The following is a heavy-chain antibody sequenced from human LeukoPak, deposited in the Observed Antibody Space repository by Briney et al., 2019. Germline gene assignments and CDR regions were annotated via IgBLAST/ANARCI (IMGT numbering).Heavy chain of an antibody. CDR3: AREVVSSPSYFDS. D-gene: IGHD2-15*01. Sequence: GGSLRLSCVASGFPFSSYWMTWVRQAPGKGLEWVANIKQDGSKKSYVDSVKGRFTISRDNSKNTLYLLMNSLIPEDTAVYYCAREVVSSPSYFDSWGQGTLVTVSS. V-gene: IGHV3-7*03. CDR1: GFPFSSYW. J-gene: IGHJ4*02. CDR2: IKQDGSKK.